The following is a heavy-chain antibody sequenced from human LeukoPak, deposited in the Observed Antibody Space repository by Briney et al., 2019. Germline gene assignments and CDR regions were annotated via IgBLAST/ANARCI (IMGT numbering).Heavy chain of an antibody. D-gene: IGHD3-10*01. CDR1: GGTFSSYA. V-gene: IGHV1-69*05. Sequence: ASVKVSCKVSGGTFSSYAISWVRQAPGQVLEWMGRIIPIFGTANYAQKFQGRVTITTDESTSTAYMELSSLRSEDTAVYYCAPAPITMVRGVITSDAFDIWGQGTMVTVSS. CDR2: IIPIFGTA. CDR3: APAPITMVRGVITSDAFDI. J-gene: IGHJ3*02.